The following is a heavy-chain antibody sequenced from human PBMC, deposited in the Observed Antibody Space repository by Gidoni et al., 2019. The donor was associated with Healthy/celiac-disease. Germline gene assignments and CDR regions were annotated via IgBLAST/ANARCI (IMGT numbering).Heavy chain of an antibody. J-gene: IGHJ4*02. Sequence: VPLVESGGGLVKPGGSLRLSCAASGFTFSSYSMNWVRQAPGQGLECVSSISSSSSYIYYADSVKGRFTISRDNAKNSLYLQMNSLRAEDTAVYYCARGPGGGYGPFDYWGQGTLVTVSS. V-gene: IGHV3-21*01. CDR2: ISSSSSYI. CDR1: GFTFSSYS. D-gene: IGHD5-12*01. CDR3: ARGPGGGYGPFDY.